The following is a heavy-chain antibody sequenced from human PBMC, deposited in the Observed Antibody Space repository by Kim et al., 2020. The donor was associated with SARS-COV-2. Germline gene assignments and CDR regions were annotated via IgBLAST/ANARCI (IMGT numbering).Heavy chain of an antibody. J-gene: IGHJ4*02. V-gene: IGHV3-23*01. Sequence: GGSLRLSCAASGFTFSSYAMSWVRQAPGKGLEWVSAISGSGGSTYYADSVKGRFTISRDNSKNTLYLQMNSLRAEDTAVYYCAKDFRVRYYDSSGEFAPFDYWGQGTLVTVSS. D-gene: IGHD3-22*01. CDR1: GFTFSSYA. CDR3: AKDFRVRYYDSSGEFAPFDY. CDR2: ISGSGGST.